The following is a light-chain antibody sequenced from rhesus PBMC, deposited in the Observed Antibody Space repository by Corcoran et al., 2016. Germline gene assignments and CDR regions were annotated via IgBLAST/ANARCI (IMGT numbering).Light chain of an antibody. CDR1: QGISSY. J-gene: IGKJ3*01. Sequence: DIQMTQSPSSLSASVGDRVTITCLASQGISSYLAWYQQKPGKPPILLIYAASTLQSGVPSRFSGSGSGTDFTLTISSLQPEDFAPYYCQHYTTCQFTFGPGTKLEIK. CDR3: QHYTTCQFT. V-gene: IGKV1-25*02. CDR2: AAS.